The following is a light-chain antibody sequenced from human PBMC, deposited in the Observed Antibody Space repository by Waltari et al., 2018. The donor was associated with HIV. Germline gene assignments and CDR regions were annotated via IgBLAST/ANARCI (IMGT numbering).Light chain of an antibody. Sequence: QSVVTQEPSLTVSPGGTVTLTSASNTGAVTSGHSPYWFQQKPGQAPRTLIYDTSNIHSPLGGKAALTLSGAQPEDEADYYCLLSYNGVRVFGGGTKLTVL. J-gene: IGLJ3*02. CDR1: TGAVTSGHS. CDR3: LLSYNGVRV. CDR2: DTS. V-gene: IGLV7-46*01.